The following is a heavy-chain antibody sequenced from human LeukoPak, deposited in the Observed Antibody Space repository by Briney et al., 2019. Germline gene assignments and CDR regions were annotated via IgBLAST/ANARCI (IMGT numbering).Heavy chain of an antibody. V-gene: IGHV3-66*01. Sequence: GGSLRLSCAASGFTVSSNYMSWVRQAPGKGLEWVSVIYSGGSTYYADSVKGRFTISRDNSKNTLYLQMNSLRAEDTAVYYCARVDSSGYHTFDYWGQGTLVTVSS. D-gene: IGHD3-22*01. J-gene: IGHJ4*02. CDR3: ARVDSSGYHTFDY. CDR1: GFTVSSNY. CDR2: IYSGGST.